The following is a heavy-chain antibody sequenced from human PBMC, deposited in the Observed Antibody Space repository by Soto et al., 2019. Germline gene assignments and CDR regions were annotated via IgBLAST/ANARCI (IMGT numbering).Heavy chain of an antibody. CDR1: GGSISSGGYS. V-gene: IGHV4-30-2*01. Sequence: SETLSLTCAVSGGSISSGGYSWSWIRQPPGKGLEWIGYIYHSGSIYYNPSLKSRVTISVDRSKNQFSLKLSSVTAADTAVYYCARGVIHWGQGTLVTVSS. J-gene: IGHJ4*02. CDR2: IYHSGSI. D-gene: IGHD2-21*01. CDR3: ARGVIH.